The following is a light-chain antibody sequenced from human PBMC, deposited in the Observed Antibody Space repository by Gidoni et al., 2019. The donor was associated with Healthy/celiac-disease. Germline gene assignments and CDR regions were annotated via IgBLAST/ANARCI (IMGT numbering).Light chain of an antibody. J-gene: IGKJ4*01. CDR1: QSVLYSSNNKNY. Sequence: DIVMTQTPDSLAVSLGERATINCKSSQSVLYSSNNKNYLAWYQQKPGQPPKLLIYWASTRESGVPDRFRGSGSGKDFTLTISSLQAEDVAVYYFQQYYSTPLTFGGGTKVEIK. V-gene: IGKV4-1*01. CDR3: QQYYSTPLT. CDR2: WAS.